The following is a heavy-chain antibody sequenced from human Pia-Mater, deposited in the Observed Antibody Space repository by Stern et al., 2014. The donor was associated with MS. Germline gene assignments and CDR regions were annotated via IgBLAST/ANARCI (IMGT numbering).Heavy chain of an antibody. Sequence: QVQLQESGSGLVKASQTLSLTCAVSGGDVRNGRYSWAWVRRPPGKGLEWIGYIYFTGRSFYNPSLNPRVTILLDRSRNQFSLKLRSVTAADTAVYYCARGMLGYDSRGDDRHGTFDFWGQGTTVTVSS. CDR1: GGDVRNGRYS. V-gene: IGHV4-30-2*01. J-gene: IGHJ3*01. CDR2: IYFTGRS. D-gene: IGHD3-22*01. CDR3: ARGMLGYDSRGDDRHGTFDF.